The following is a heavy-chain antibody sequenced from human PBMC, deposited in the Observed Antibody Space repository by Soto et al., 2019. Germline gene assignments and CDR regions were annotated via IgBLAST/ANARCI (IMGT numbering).Heavy chain of an antibody. J-gene: IGHJ4*02. Sequence: GSLRLSCTTSGFTFSDYYMSWMRKAPGKGLEWISYISSSGNTIYYADSVQGRFTISRDSAKNSLYLQLTNLRADDTAVYYCARGHNMLTTTYVGFFDHWGQGALVTVSS. CDR1: GFTFSDYY. V-gene: IGHV3-11*01. CDR3: ARGHNMLTTTYVGFFDH. D-gene: IGHD3-9*01. CDR2: ISSSGNTI.